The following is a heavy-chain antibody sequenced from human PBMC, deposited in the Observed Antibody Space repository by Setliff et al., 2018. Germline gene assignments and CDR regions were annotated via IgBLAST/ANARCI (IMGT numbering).Heavy chain of an antibody. V-gene: IGHV4-61*02. CDR2: IYGGGAT. CDR3: ARERYFDWFFED. Sequence: PSETLSLTCIVSGGSISSATSYWNWIRQPAGKELEWIGRIYGGGATNYNPSLKARLTISVDNSKNQFSLQLTSVTAADTALYFCARERYFDWFFEDWGHGTLVTVSS. D-gene: IGHD3-9*01. CDR1: GGSISSATSY. J-gene: IGHJ4*01.